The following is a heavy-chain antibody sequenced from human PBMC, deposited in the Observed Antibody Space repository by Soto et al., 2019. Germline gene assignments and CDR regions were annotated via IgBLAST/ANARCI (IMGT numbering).Heavy chain of an antibody. CDR2: IYHSGST. J-gene: IGHJ4*02. Sequence: QLQLQESVSGLVKPSQTLSLTCAVTGGSISSGGYSWSWIRQPPGKGLEWIGYIYHSGSTYYNPSLKSRVTISVDRSKNQFSLKLSSVTAADTAVYYCARDPGRWGQGTLVTVSS. CDR1: GGSISSGGYS. V-gene: IGHV4-30-2*01. CDR3: ARDPGR.